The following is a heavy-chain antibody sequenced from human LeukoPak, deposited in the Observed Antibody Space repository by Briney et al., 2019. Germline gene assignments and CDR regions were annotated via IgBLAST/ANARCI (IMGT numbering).Heavy chain of an antibody. Sequence: SETLSLTCAVYGGSFSDYYWGWIRQSSGKGLEWIGEVNHSGSTNYNPSLKSRVTISVDTSKNQFSLKLTSVTAADTAMYYCARALSYGDYGYWGQGTLVTVSS. D-gene: IGHD4-17*01. J-gene: IGHJ4*02. CDR3: ARALSYGDYGY. CDR1: GGSFSDYY. CDR2: VNHSGST. V-gene: IGHV4-34*01.